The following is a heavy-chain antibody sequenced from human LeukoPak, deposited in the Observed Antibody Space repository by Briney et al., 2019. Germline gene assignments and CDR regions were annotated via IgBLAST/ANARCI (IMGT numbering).Heavy chain of an antibody. D-gene: IGHD7-27*01. CDR2: ISGSGGST. J-gene: IGHJ4*02. Sequence: GGSLRLSCAASGFTFSSYAMSWVRQAPGKGLEWVSAISGSGGSTYYADSEKGRFTISRDNSKNTLYLQMNSLRAEDTAVYYCAKSSLGIRFAFDYWGQGTLVTVSS. V-gene: IGHV3-23*01. CDR1: GFTFSSYA. CDR3: AKSSLGIRFAFDY.